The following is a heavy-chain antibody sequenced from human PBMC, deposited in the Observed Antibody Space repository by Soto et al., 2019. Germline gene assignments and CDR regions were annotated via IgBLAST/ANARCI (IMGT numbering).Heavy chain of an antibody. CDR3: TRDASRDRSARGWFDP. CDR1: GFTFRSFT. D-gene: IGHD3-10*01. CDR2: ISSNSAYI. Sequence: GGSLRLSCAASGFTFRSFTMNWVRQAPGKGLEWVSTISSNSAYIYYTDALRGRFTISRDNAKNSLHLQMNSLRAEDTAVYYCTRDASRDRSARGWFDPWGPGTLVTVSS. J-gene: IGHJ5*02. V-gene: IGHV3-21*01.